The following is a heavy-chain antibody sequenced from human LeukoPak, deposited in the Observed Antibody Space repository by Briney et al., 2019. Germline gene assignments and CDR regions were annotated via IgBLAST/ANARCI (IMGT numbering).Heavy chain of an antibody. D-gene: IGHD6-19*01. CDR1: GFPFIKYW. CDR2: INTDGTVT. CDR3: ATKQWLAPPPDS. Sequence: GGSLRLSCAASGFPFIKYWTLWVRQAPGKGLESVSRINTDGTVTTYADAVKGRFTVSRDNADNTMFLQMNSVRDEDTAVYYCATKQWLAPPPDSWGQGTPVTVSS. V-gene: IGHV3-74*01. J-gene: IGHJ4*02.